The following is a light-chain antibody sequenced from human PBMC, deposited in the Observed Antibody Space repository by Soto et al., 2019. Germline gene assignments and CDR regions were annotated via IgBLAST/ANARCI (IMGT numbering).Light chain of an antibody. J-gene: IGLJ1*01. CDR3: SSYTGSSTSYV. Sequence: QSALAQPASVSGSPGPSITISCSGTSSDVGSYNHVAWYQQFPGKTPKLIIYEVTYRPSGVSHRFSASKSGNTASLTISGLQAEDEADYYCSSYTGSSTSYVFGTGTKVTVL. CDR1: SSDVGSYNH. V-gene: IGLV2-14*01. CDR2: EVT.